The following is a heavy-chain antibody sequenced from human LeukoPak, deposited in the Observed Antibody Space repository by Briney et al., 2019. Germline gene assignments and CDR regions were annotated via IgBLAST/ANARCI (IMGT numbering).Heavy chain of an antibody. J-gene: IGHJ6*03. Sequence: PGGSLRLSCAASGFAFISTSIHWVRQAPGKGLEWLSYISTVTGNIYYADSVKGRFTISRDDAKRSLNLQMSSLRAEDTAVYFCAANGNFYDMDVWGKGTTVTVSS. CDR1: GFAFISTS. CDR3: AANGNFYDMDV. CDR2: ISTVTGNI. D-gene: IGHD1-26*01. V-gene: IGHV3-48*04.